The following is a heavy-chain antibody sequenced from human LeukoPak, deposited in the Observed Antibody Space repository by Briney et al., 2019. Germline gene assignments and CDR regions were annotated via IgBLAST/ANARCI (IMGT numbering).Heavy chain of an antibody. CDR3: ARDVPQSHAFDI. J-gene: IGHJ3*02. V-gene: IGHV1-69*05. Sequence: GASVKVSCKASGGTFSSYAISWVRQAPGQGLEWMGGIIPIFGTANYAQKFQGRVTITTGESTSTAYMELSSLRSEDTAVYYCARDVPQSHAFDIWGQGTMVTVSS. CDR2: IIPIFGTA. CDR1: GGTFSSYA.